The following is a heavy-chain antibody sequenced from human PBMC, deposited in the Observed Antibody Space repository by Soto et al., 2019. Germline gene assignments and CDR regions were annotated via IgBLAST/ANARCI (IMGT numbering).Heavy chain of an antibody. J-gene: IGHJ6*02. D-gene: IGHD2-21*02. CDR2: ISAYNGNT. V-gene: IGHV1-18*01. CDR3: ARGAHGGNSDYYYGMDV. Sequence: QVQLVQSGAEVKKPGASVKVSCKASGYTFTSYGISWVRQAPGQGLEWMGWISAYNGNTNYAQKLQGRVTMTTDTSTSTVYMELRSLRSDDTAVYYCARGAHGGNSDYYYGMDVWGQGTTVTVSS. CDR1: GYTFTSYG.